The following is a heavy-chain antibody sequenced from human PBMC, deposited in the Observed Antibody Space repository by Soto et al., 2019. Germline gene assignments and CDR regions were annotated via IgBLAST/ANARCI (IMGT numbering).Heavy chain of an antibody. J-gene: IGHJ4*02. CDR2: IYHSGST. D-gene: IGHD6-13*01. CDR3: ARSGYSSSWFFDY. CDR1: GGSISSSNW. V-gene: IGHV4-4*02. Sequence: QVQLQESGPGLVKPSGTLSLTCAVSGGSISSSNWWSWVRQPPGKGLEWIGEIYHSGSTNYNPSLKIRVTISVDKSKNQFSLKLSSVTAADTAVYYCARSGYSSSWFFDYWGQGTLVTVSS.